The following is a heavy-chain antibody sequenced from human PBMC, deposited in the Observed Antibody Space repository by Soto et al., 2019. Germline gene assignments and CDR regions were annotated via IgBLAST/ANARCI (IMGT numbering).Heavy chain of an antibody. D-gene: IGHD5-12*01. J-gene: IGHJ4*02. CDR2: IYWDDDK. CDR1: GFWFSASGVG. CDR3: AHRPHPDGYNTLFDY. Sequence: QITLKESGPTLMKPTQTLTLTCTFSGFWFSASGVGVGWIRQPPGKALEWLALIYWDDDKRYSPSLKNRLTITKDTSKYQVVLTMTNMDPVDTATYYCAHRPHPDGYNTLFDYWGQGILVTVSS. V-gene: IGHV2-5*02.